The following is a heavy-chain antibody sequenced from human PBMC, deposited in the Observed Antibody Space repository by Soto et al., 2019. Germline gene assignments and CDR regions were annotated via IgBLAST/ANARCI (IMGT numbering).Heavy chain of an antibody. J-gene: IGHJ3*01. D-gene: IGHD2-2*02. CDR3: LRGGRGYTRDDVLDA. Sequence: EVQLVESGGGLVKPGGSLRLSCVDSGFTFRSYSMNWVRQAPGKGLEWVASISSTSSVIWYADSLKGLFTISRDNAKNSLFLQMDSLRADDTAVYYCLRGGRGYTRDDVLDAWGHGTMVTVSS. V-gene: IGHV3-21*06. CDR2: ISSTSSVI. CDR1: GFTFRSYS.